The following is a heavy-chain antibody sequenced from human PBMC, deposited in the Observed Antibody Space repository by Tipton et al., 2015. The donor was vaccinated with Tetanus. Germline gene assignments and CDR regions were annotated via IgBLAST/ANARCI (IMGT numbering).Heavy chain of an antibody. CDR1: GFPLHSYH. V-gene: IGHV4-28*01. CDR3: ARSHVFRLTLFGEEIPRSGRFDP. Sequence: LRLSCATSGFPLHSYHMAWVRQAPGKGLEWIGYIYYSGSTYYNPSLKSRVTISVDTSKNHFSLRLSSVTAADTAVYYCARSHVFRLTLFGEEIPRSGRFDPWGQGTLVTVSS. D-gene: IGHD3-3*01. J-gene: IGHJ5*02. CDR2: IYYSGST.